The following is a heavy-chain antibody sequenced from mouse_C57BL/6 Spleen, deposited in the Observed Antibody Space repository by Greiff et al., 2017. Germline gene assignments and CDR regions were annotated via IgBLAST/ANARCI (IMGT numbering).Heavy chain of an antibody. J-gene: IGHJ4*01. CDR3: ARWGHYTGLYAMDY. D-gene: IGHD1-1*01. CDR1: GFTFSDYY. Sequence: EVMLVESEGGLVQPASSMTLTCTVSGFTFSDYYMAWVRQVPETGLEWVANINYDGSSTYYLDSLKSRFIISRYNAKNILYLQVRSLKSEDTATYYSARWGHYTGLYAMDYWGQGTSVTVSS. CDR2: INYDGSST. V-gene: IGHV5-16*01.